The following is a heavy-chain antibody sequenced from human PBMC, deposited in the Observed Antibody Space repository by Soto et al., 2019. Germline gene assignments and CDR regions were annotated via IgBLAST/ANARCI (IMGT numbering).Heavy chain of an antibody. CDR3: ARAVYCGDDCYSYGMDV. V-gene: IGHV1-2*02. D-gene: IGHD2-21*02. CDR2: INPHSGST. J-gene: IGHJ6*02. Sequence: QVQVVQSGAEVKKPGASVKISCKTSGYSFTDDYLHWVRQAPGQGLEWVGWINPHSGSTNFAQKFLGRVSMTRGTSISTAYMELFSLTSDDTAIYYCARAVYCGDDCYSYGMDVWGQGTTVTVSS. CDR1: GYSFTDDY.